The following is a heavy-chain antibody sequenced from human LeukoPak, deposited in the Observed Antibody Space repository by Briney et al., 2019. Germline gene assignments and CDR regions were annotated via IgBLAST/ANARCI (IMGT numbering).Heavy chain of an antibody. Sequence: SETLSLTCIVSGYSISSGYYWGWIRPPPGKGLEWIGSIYHSESTYYNPSLKSRVIISVDTSKNQFSLELSSVTAADTAVYYCARVAVVITMTRFDYWGQGTLVTVSS. CDR1: GYSISSGYY. D-gene: IGHD3-22*01. CDR3: ARVAVVITMTRFDY. J-gene: IGHJ4*02. CDR2: IYHSEST. V-gene: IGHV4-38-2*02.